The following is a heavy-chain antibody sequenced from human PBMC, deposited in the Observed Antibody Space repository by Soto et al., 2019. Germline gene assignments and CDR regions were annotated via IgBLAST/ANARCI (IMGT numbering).Heavy chain of an antibody. V-gene: IGHV3-23*01. CDR1: GFTFSSYA. CDR3: ARGTGGGGAIFGMLIGSRNYYVDV. J-gene: IGHJ6*03. D-gene: IGHD3-3*01. CDR2: ISGSGGST. Sequence: PGGSLRLSCAASGFTFSSYAMSWVRQAPGKGQEWVSAISGSGGSTYYADSVKGRFTISRDNSKNTLYLQMNSLRAEDTAVYYCARGTGGGGAIFGMLIGSRNYYVDVWGKGTTVTVSS.